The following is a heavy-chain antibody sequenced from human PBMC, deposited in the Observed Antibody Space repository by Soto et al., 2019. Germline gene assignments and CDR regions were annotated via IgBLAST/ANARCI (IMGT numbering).Heavy chain of an antibody. CDR2: INPNSGGT. J-gene: IGHJ6*02. CDR1: GYTFTGYY. CDR3: GRAPVGRYYYGSGTTQLPSFGMDV. Sequence: ASVKVSCKASGYTFTGYYMHWVRQAPGQGLEWMGWINPNSGGTNYAQKFQGWVTMTRDTSISTAYMELSRLRSDDTAVYYCGRAPVGRYYYGSGTTQLPSFGMDVWGQGTTVTVSS. D-gene: IGHD3-10*01. V-gene: IGHV1-2*04.